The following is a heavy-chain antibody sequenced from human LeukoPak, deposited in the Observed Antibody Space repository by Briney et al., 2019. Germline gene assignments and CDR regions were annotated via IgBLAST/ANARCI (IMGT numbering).Heavy chain of an antibody. CDR1: GFTFSTYP. CDR2: IGVSAATT. CDR3: TKSQAASTLRSFDY. V-gene: IGHV3-23*01. D-gene: IGHD2-15*01. J-gene: IGHJ4*02. Sequence: GGSLRLSCAASGFTFSTYPMSWVRQAPGKGLEWVSVIGVSAATTYYADSVKGRFTISRDNSKNTLFLQMNSLRAEDTSVYYCTKSQAASTLRSFDYWGQGTLVTVSS.